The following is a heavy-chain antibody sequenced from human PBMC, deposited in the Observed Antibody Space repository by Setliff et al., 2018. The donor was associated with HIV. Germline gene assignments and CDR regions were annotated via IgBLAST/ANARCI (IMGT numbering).Heavy chain of an antibody. D-gene: IGHD1-26*01. J-gene: IGHJ6*03. CDR1: AGSFSVYG. Sequence: SVKVSCKASAGSFSVYGFSWVRQAPGQGLEWVGGIMPIFGTPNYALKFQDRVTITADESTTTAYMELSSLRSEDTAVYYCARGATAHGYYYMDVWGKGTTVTVSS. CDR3: ARGATAHGYYYMDV. V-gene: IGHV1-69*13. CDR2: IMPIFGTP.